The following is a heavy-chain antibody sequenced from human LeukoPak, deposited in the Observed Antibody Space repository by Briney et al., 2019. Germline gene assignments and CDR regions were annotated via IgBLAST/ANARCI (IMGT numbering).Heavy chain of an antibody. CDR3: ARGYSSSWYVDY. D-gene: IGHD6-13*01. CDR2: IKQDGIEK. Sequence: GGSLRLSCAASGFTFRSYWMDWVRQVPGKGLEWVANIKQDGIEKYFVGSVKGRFAISRDNAKNSLYLQMNSLRVEDTAVYYCARGYSSSWYVDYWGQGTLVTISS. V-gene: IGHV3-7*01. CDR1: GFTFRSYW. J-gene: IGHJ4*02.